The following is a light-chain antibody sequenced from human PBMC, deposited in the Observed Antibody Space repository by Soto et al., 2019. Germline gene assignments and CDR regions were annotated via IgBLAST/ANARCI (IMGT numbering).Light chain of an antibody. CDR1: QSISSF. J-gene: IGKJ3*01. CDR2: AAA. Sequence: DIQMTQSPSSLSASVGDRVTITCRTSQSISSFLNWYQQKPGKAPKVLLYAAATLQTGVPSRFSGRGSGTDFTLTISSLQPEDFASYCCQQSYSPPFTFGPGTTVDMK. CDR3: QQSYSPPFT. V-gene: IGKV1-39*01.